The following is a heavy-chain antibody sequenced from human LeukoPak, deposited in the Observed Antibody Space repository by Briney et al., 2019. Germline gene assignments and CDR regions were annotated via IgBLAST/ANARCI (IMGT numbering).Heavy chain of an antibody. V-gene: IGHV1-2*02. CDR2: IHPNSGGT. D-gene: IGHD3-10*01. CDR1: GYTFTSYY. Sequence: ASVKVSCKASGYTFTSYYMHWVRQAPGQGLEWMGWIHPNSGGTNYAQKLQGRVTMTRDTSISTAYMVLNRLRSDDTAVYYCAREYYYGSGNYYNRIDYWGQGTLVTVSS. J-gene: IGHJ4*02. CDR3: AREYYYGSGNYYNRIDY.